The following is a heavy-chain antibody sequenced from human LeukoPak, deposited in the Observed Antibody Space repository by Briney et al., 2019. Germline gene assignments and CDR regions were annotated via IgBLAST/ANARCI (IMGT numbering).Heavy chain of an antibody. J-gene: IGHJ4*02. Sequence: GGSLRLSCAASGFTFSSYAMSWVRQAPGKGLEWVSAISGSGGSTYYADSVKGRFTISRDNAKNSLYLQMNSLRAEDTAVYYCARLVHSSNWEFDYWGQGTLVTVSS. D-gene: IGHD6-13*01. CDR2: ISGSGGST. V-gene: IGHV3-23*01. CDR1: GFTFSSYA. CDR3: ARLVHSSNWEFDY.